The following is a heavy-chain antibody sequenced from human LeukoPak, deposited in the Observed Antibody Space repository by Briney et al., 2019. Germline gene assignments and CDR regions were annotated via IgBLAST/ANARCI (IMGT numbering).Heavy chain of an antibody. V-gene: IGHV3-11*04. D-gene: IGHD1-26*01. CDR2: ISNSGTII. CDR1: GFSFSDYY. J-gene: IGHJ4*02. CDR3: AGHHQAYSRTY. Sequence: GGSLRLSCAASGFSFSDYYISWIRQAPGKGLEWVSYISNSGTIIYYADSVKGRFTISRDNAKDTLYLQMNSLRAEDTAVYYCAGHHQAYSRTYWGQGTLVTVSS.